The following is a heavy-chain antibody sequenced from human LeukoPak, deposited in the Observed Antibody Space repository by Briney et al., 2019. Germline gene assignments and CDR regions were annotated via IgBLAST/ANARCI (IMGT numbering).Heavy chain of an antibody. CDR1: GGSISSGSYF. V-gene: IGHV4-61*02. J-gene: IGHJ4*02. CDR2: IYTSGST. CDR3: ARGSGMATILGY. D-gene: IGHD5-24*01. Sequence: SQTLSLTCTVSGGSISSGSYFWSWIRQPAGKGLEWIGRIYTSGSTNYNPSLKSRVTISVDTSKNQFSLKLSSVTAADTAAYYCARGSGMATILGYWGQGTLVTVSS.